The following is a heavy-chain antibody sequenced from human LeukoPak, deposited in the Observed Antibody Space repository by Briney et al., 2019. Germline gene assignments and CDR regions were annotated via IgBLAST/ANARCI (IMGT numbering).Heavy chain of an antibody. CDR1: GFTFDDYG. CDR2: INWNGGST. V-gene: IGHV3-20*04. Sequence: GGSLRLSCAASGFTFDDYGMSWVRQAPGKGLEWVSGINWNGGSTGYADSVKGRFTISRDDAKNSLYLQMNSLRAEDTALYYCARSPLEWLLYGDSYYFDYWGQGTLVTVSS. J-gene: IGHJ4*02. CDR3: ARSPLEWLLYGDSYYFDY. D-gene: IGHD3-3*01.